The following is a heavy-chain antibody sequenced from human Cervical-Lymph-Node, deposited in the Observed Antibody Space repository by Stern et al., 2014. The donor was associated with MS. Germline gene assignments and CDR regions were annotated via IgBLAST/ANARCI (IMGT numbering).Heavy chain of an antibody. D-gene: IGHD3-22*01. CDR1: YDSLSSYY. V-gene: IGHV4-59*01. CDR2: INYYRNP. Sequence: VHLVESGPGLVKPSETLSLTCTVSYDSLSSYYLTWLRPPPGKGLGLVGYINYYRNPTYHPPLTNRVTISVDTSKNQVSLKLSSGTAADTAVYYCARAFSDYHDSTPGYWGQGTLVTVSS. CDR3: ARAFSDYHDSTPGY. J-gene: IGHJ4*02.